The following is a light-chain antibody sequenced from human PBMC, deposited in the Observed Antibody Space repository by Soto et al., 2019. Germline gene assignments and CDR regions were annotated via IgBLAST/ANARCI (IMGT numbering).Light chain of an antibody. CDR2: GAS. CDR1: QSVSNN. CDR3: QQYNNWWT. J-gene: IGKJ1*01. V-gene: IGKV3-15*01. Sequence: EIVMKQSPATLSVSPGERATLSCRASQSVSNNLAWYQKKPGQAPRLLIYGASTRATGIPARFSGSGSGTEVTLTISSLQSEDFAFYYCQQYNNWWTFGQGTRVDIK.